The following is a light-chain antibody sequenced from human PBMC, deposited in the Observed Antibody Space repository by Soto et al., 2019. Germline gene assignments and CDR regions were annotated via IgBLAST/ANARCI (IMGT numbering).Light chain of an antibody. J-gene: IGLJ1*01. CDR3: QSYDDSLSVHYV. CDR2: GNT. Sequence: QSVLTQPPSVSGAPWQRVTISCTGSSSNIRSTYDVQWYQQLPGTAPKLLIHGNTNRPSGVPDRFSGSKSGTSASLAITGLQADDEADYYCQSYDDSLSVHYVFGTGTKATVL. V-gene: IGLV1-40*01. CDR1: SSNIRSTYD.